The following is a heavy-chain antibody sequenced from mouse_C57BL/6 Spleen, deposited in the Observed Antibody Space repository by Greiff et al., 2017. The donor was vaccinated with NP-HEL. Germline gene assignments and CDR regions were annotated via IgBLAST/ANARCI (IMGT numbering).Heavy chain of an antibody. J-gene: IGHJ3*01. CDR3: ARWGSSGSAWFAY. CDR2: IDPSDSYT. Sequence: QVQLQQPGAELVKPGASVKLSCKASGYTFTSYWMQWVKQRPGQGLEWIGEIDPSDSYTNYNQKFKGKATLTVDTSSSTAYMQLSSLTSEDSAVYYCARWGSSGSAWFAYWGQATLVTVSA. V-gene: IGHV1-50*01. D-gene: IGHD3-2*02. CDR1: GYTFTSYW.